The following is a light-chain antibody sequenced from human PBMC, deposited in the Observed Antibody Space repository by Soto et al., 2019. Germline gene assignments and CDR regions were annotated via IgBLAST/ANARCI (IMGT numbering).Light chain of an antibody. V-gene: IGKV3-20*01. CDR2: GAS. CDR3: QQYGSSPWT. Sequence: EIVLTQSPATLSLSPGEGATLSCRASQSVSSTFLAWYQHKPGRPPRPLIYGASSRATDIPDRFSGGGSGTDFTLTIIRLEPEDFAVYYCQQYGSSPWTFGQGTKVESK. J-gene: IGKJ1*01. CDR1: QSVSSTF.